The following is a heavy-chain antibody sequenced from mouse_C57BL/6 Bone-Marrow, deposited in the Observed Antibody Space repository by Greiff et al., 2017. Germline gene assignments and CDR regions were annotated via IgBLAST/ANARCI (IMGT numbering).Heavy chain of an antibody. CDR3: ARGVGYGGSYGY. Sequence: QVQLQQPGAELVRPGTSVKLSCKASGYTFTSYWMHWVKQRPGQGLEWIGLIDPSDSYTNYNQKFKGTATLTVDTSSSTAYMQISSLTSEDSAVYYWARGVGYGGSYGYWGQGTTLTVSS. CDR1: GYTFTSYW. J-gene: IGHJ2*01. D-gene: IGHD1-1*01. CDR2: IDPSDSYT. V-gene: IGHV1-59*01.